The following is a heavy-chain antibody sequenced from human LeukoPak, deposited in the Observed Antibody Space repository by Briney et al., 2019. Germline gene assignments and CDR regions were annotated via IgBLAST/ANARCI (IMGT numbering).Heavy chain of an antibody. CDR1: GGSISSYY. Sequence: SETLSLTCTVSGGSISSYYWSWIRQPPGKGLEWIGYIYYSGSTNYNPSLKSRVTISVDTSKNQFSLKLTSVSAADTAVYYCARDLGAKQQLGTYHYYGMDVWGQGTTVTVSS. CDR3: ARDLGAKQQLGTYHYYGMDV. CDR2: IYYSGST. V-gene: IGHV4-59*12. D-gene: IGHD6-13*01. J-gene: IGHJ6*02.